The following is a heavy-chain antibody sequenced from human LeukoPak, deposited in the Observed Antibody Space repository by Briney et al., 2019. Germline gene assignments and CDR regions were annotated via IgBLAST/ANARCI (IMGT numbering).Heavy chain of an antibody. D-gene: IGHD3-22*01. V-gene: IGHV3-23*01. CDR3: AKDAAYYYDSSGLPY. J-gene: IGHJ4*02. CDR2: ISGSGSST. Sequence: GGSLRLSCAASGFTFSSYAMSWVRQAPGKGLEWVSAISGSGSSTYYADSVKGRFTISRDNSKNTLYLQMNSLRAEDTAVYYCAKDAAYYYDSSGLPYWGQGTLVTVSS. CDR1: GFTFSSYA.